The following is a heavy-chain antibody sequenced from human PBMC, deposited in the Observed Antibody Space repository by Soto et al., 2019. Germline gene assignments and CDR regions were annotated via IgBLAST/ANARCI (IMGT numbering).Heavy chain of an antibody. V-gene: IGHV4-59*01. CDR1: GGSISSYY. Sequence: NPSETLSLTCTVSGGSISSYYWSWIRQPPGKGLEWIGYIYNSGSTNYNPSLKSRVTISVDTSKNQFSLKLSSVTAADTAVHYCAYGDSRGPFDSWGQGTLVTVSS. J-gene: IGHJ4*02. CDR3: AYGDSRGPFDS. CDR2: IYNSGST. D-gene: IGHD4-17*01.